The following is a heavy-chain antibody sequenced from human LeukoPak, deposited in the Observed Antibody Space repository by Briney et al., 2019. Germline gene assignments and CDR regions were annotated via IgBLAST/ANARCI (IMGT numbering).Heavy chain of an antibody. V-gene: IGHV3-21*01. Sequence: PGRSLRLSCAASGFTFSSYAMHWVRQAPGKGLEWVSSISSSSSYIYYADSVKGRFTISRDNAKNSLYLQMNSLRAEDTAVYYCAREQFGVDAFDIWGQGTMVTVSS. CDR3: AREQFGVDAFDI. CDR2: ISSSSSYI. CDR1: GFTFSSYA. J-gene: IGHJ3*02. D-gene: IGHD3-10*01.